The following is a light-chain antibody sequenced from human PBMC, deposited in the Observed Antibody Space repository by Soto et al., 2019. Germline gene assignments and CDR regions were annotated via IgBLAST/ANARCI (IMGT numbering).Light chain of an antibody. V-gene: IGLV2-14*01. J-gene: IGLJ1*01. CDR1: SSDVGAYNY. Sequence: QSVLTQPASVSGSPGQSVTISCTGTSSDVGAYNYVSWYQQHPGKAPKLMIYEVGNRPSGVSNRFSGSKSGNTASLTISGLQAEDEADYYCNSYTGSSTRFVLGTGTKLTVL. CDR3: NSYTGSSTRFV. CDR2: EVG.